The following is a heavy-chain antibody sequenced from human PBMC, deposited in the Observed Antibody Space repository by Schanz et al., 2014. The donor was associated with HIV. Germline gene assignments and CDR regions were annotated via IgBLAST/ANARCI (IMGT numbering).Heavy chain of an antibody. CDR3: ATSQGIMVATDFDY. CDR1: GFTFSKYA. V-gene: IGHV3-23*04. J-gene: IGHJ4*02. D-gene: IGHD5-12*01. Sequence: VQLVESGGGLVQPGGSLRLSCAASGFTFSKYAMSWVRQAPGKGLEWVSAISGSGGSTYYTDSVKGRFTISRDNSKNTLYLQMNSLRAEDTAVYYCATSQGIMVATDFDYWGQGTLVTVSS. CDR2: ISGSGGST.